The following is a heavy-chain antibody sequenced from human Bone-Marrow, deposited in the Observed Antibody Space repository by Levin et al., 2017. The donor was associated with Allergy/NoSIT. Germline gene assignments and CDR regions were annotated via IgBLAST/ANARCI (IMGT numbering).Heavy chain of an antibody. CDR2: INWNGGST. CDR3: ARGIVGATENGGDY. V-gene: IGHV3-20*01. CDR1: GFTFDDYG. Sequence: GGSLRLSCAASGFTFDDYGMSWVRQAPGKGLEWVSGINWNGGSTGYADSVKGRFTISRDNAKNSLYLQMNSLRAEDTALYHCARGIVGATENGGDYWGQGTLVTVSS. J-gene: IGHJ4*02. D-gene: IGHD1-26*01.